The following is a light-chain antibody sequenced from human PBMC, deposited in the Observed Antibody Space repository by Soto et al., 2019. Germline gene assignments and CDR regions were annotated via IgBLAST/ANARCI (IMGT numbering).Light chain of an antibody. CDR1: QSVSSSY. V-gene: IGKV3-20*01. J-gene: IGKJ3*01. Sequence: EIVLTQSPGTLSLSPGERATLSCRASQSVSSSYLAWYQQKPGQAPRLLIYGASSRATDIPDRFSGSGSGTDFTLTISRLEPEDFAGYYCQQYGSSPPFTFGPGTKVDIK. CDR3: QQYGSSPPFT. CDR2: GAS.